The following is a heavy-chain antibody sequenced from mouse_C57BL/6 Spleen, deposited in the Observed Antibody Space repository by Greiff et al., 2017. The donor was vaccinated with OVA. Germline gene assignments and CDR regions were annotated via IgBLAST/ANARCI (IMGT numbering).Heavy chain of an antibody. V-gene: IGHV14-2*01. CDR2: IDPEDGET. CDR3: ALESYYYGSSYDYFDY. CDR1: GFNIKDYY. D-gene: IGHD1-1*01. Sequence: EVQGVESGAELVKPGASVKLSCTASGFNIKDYYMHWVKQRTEQGLEWIGRIDPEDGETKYAPKFQGKATITADTSSNTAYLQLSSLTSEDTAVYYCALESYYYGSSYDYFDYWGQGTTLTVSS. J-gene: IGHJ2*01.